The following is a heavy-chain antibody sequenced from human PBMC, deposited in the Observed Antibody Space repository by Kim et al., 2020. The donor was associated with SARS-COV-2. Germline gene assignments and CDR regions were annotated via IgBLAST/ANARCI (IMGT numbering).Heavy chain of an antibody. Sequence: GGSLRLSCAASGFTFSDYYMSWIRQAPGKGLEWVSYISSSGSTIYYADSVKGRFTISRDNAKNSLYLQMNSLRAEDTAVYYCAREMPVSTYYYDSSGYAGGSFDYWGQGTLVTVSS. D-gene: IGHD3-22*01. CDR3: AREMPVSTYYYDSSGYAGGSFDY. CDR1: GFTFSDYY. J-gene: IGHJ4*02. CDR2: ISSSGSTI. V-gene: IGHV3-11*01.